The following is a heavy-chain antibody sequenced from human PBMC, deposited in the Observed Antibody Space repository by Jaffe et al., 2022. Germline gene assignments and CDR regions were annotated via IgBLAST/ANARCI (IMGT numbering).Heavy chain of an antibody. J-gene: IGHJ4*02. Sequence: EVQLVESGGGLVKPGGSLRVSCAASGFTFSSYSMNWVRQAPGKGLEWVSSIGSGSSYISYADSVKGRFTISRDDAKNSLYLQMSSLRAEDTAVYYCVRGYSTGGTGWGQGTLVTVSS. V-gene: IGHV3-21*01. CDR3: VRGYSTGGTG. CDR1: GFTFSSYS. CDR2: IGSGSSYI. D-gene: IGHD6-19*01.